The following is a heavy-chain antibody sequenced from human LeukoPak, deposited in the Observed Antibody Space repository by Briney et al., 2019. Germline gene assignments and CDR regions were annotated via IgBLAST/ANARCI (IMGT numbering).Heavy chain of an antibody. CDR3: ARDGDYDILTGYYFYYYYYGMDV. V-gene: IGHV1-18*01. Sequence: ASVKVSCKAPGYTFTSYGISWVRQAPGQGLEWMGWISAYNGNTNYAQKLQGRVTMTTDTSTSTAYMELRSLRSDDTAVYYCARDGDYDILTGYYFYYYYYGMDVWGQGTTVTVSS. J-gene: IGHJ6*02. D-gene: IGHD3-9*01. CDR1: GYTFTSYG. CDR2: ISAYNGNT.